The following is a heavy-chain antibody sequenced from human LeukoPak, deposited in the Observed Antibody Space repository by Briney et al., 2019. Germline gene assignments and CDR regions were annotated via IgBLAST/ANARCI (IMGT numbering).Heavy chain of an antibody. V-gene: IGHV4-61*02. Sequence: PSETLSLTRTVSGGSLSSDSYYWSWIRQPAGKGLEWIGRVYSSGSTNYNPSLESRVTISVDTSNNQFSLKLRSVTASDTAVYYCASGNLWAPVTDSWGQGTLVTVSS. D-gene: IGHD4-17*01. CDR3: ASGNLWAPVTDS. CDR2: VYSSGST. CDR1: GGSLSSDSYY. J-gene: IGHJ5*01.